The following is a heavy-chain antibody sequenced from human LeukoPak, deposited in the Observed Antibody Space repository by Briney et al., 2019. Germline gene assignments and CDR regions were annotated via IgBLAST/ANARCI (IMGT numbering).Heavy chain of an antibody. J-gene: IGHJ6*02. CDR3: AKVRQQLVRLDGMDV. Sequence: PGGSLRLSCAASGSTFSSYAMSWVRQAPGKGLEWVSAISGSGGSTYYADSVKGRFTISRDNSKNTLYLQMNSLRAEDTAVYYCAKVRQQLVRLDGMDVWGQGTTVTVSS. CDR1: GSTFSSYA. CDR2: ISGSGGST. V-gene: IGHV3-23*01. D-gene: IGHD6-6*01.